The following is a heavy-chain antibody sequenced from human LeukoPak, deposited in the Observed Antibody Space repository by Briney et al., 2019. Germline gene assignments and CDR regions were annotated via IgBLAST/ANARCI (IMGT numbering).Heavy chain of an antibody. J-gene: IGHJ4*02. CDR3: ARDLVYYDSSGSFDY. D-gene: IGHD3-22*01. CDR2: ISEDGSKE. CDR1: GFTFRTYR. Sequence: PGGSLRLSCAASGFTFRTYRMHWARRLPGKGLEWVGSISEDGSKEFYTDSVRGRFTISRDNSKNTLYLQMNTLNSGNTAVYYCARDLVYYDSSGSFDYWGQGTLVTVSS. V-gene: IGHV3-30*03.